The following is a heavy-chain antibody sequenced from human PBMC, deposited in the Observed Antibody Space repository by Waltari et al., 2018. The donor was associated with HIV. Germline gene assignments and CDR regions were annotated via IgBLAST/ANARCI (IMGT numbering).Heavy chain of an antibody. D-gene: IGHD4-17*01. V-gene: IGHV1-18*01. Sequence: QVQLVQSGAEVKKPGASVKVSCKASGYTFTSYGISWVRQATGQGLEWMGWISAYNGNTNYAQKLQGRFTMTTDTSTSTAYMELRSLRSDDTAVYYCARGVSDYGDYAPFDYWGQGTLVTVSS. CDR1: GYTFTSYG. CDR2: ISAYNGNT. J-gene: IGHJ4*02. CDR3: ARGVSDYGDYAPFDY.